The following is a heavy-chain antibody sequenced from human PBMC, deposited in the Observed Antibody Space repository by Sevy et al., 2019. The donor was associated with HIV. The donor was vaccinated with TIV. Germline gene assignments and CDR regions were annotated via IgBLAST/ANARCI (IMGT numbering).Heavy chain of an antibody. J-gene: IGHJ6*02. CDR1: GGPISSYY. Sequence: SETLSLTCTVSGGPISSYYWSWIRQPAGKGLEWIGRIYTSGSTNYNPSLKSRVTMSVDTSKNQFSLKLSSVTAADTAVYYCARDGVLTGYYYYYGMDVWGQGTTVTVSS. D-gene: IGHD3-9*01. V-gene: IGHV4-4*07. CDR3: ARDGVLTGYYYYYGMDV. CDR2: IYTSGST.